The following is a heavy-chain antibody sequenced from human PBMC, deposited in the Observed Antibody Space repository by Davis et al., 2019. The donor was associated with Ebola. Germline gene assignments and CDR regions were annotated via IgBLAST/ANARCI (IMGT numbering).Heavy chain of an antibody. Sequence: PGGSLRLSCAASGFTFSGSAMHWVRQASGKGLEWVGRIRSKANSYATAYAASVKGRFTISRDDSKNTAYLQMNSLKTEDTAVYYCTSRTHYCSSTSCYSSGDYWGQGTLVTVSS. J-gene: IGHJ4*02. D-gene: IGHD2-2*01. CDR1: GFTFSGSA. CDR2: IRSKANSYAT. V-gene: IGHV3-73*01. CDR3: TSRTHYCSSTSCYSSGDY.